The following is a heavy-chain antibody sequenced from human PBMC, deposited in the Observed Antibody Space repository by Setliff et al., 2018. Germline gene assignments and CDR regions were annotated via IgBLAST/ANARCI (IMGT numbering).Heavy chain of an antibody. V-gene: IGHV3-30*01. Sequence: GGSLRLSCAASGFTFNSYPLHWVRQTPGKGLEWVATIKFDDRPTYYADSVKGRFTISRDNSRNTLYLQMNSLGPEDTAVYYCARDRLGNSGWFDHSTTFQHWGQGTLVTVSS. D-gene: IGHD6-19*01. CDR3: ARDRLGNSGWFDHSTTFQH. CDR2: IKFDDRPT. J-gene: IGHJ1*01. CDR1: GFTFNSYP.